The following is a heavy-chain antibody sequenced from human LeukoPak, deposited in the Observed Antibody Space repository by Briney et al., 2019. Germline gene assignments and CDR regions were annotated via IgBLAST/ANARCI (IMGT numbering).Heavy chain of an antibody. V-gene: IGHV3-30-3*01. D-gene: IGHD3-10*01. Sequence: GRSLRLSCAASGFTFSSYAMHWVRQAPGKGLEGVAVISYDGSNKYYADSVKGGFTISRDNSKNTLYLQMNSLRAEDTAVYYCARSGAFGELFFYGMDVWGQGTTVTVSS. CDR3: ARSGAFGELFFYGMDV. CDR1: GFTFSSYA. CDR2: ISYDGSNK. J-gene: IGHJ6*02.